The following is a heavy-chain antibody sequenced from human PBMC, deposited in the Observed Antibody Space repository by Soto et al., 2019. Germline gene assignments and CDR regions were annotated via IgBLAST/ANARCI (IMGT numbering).Heavy chain of an antibody. D-gene: IGHD2-21*02. CDR1: GFTFSSYA. CDR3: ARASGGYCGGDCYPIDY. CDR2: ISYDGSNK. Sequence: QVQLVESGGGVVQPGRSLRLSCAASGFTFSSYAMHWVRQAPGKGLEWVAVISYDGSNKYYADSVKGRFTISRDNSKNTLYLQMNSLRGEDTAVYYCARASGGYCGGDCYPIDYWGQGTLVTVSS. V-gene: IGHV3-30-3*01. J-gene: IGHJ4*02.